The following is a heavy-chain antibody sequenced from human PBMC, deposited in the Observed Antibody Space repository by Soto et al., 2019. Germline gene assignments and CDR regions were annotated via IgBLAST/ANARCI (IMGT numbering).Heavy chain of an antibody. CDR2: IIPILGIA. CDR1: GGTFSSYT. D-gene: IGHD3-10*01. V-gene: IGHV1-69*08. J-gene: IGHJ6*03. CDR3: ARDRSDYYGSGSFIRYYYYYMDV. Sequence: QVQLVQSGAEVKKPGSSVKVSCKASGGTFSSYTISWVRQAPGQGLEWMGRIIPILGIANYAQKFQGRDTITADNSTSTAYMELSRLRSEDTDVYYCARDRSDYYGSGSFIRYYYYYMDVWGKGTTVTVSS.